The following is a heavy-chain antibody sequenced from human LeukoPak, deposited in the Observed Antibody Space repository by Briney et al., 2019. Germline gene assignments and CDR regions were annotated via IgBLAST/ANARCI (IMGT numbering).Heavy chain of an antibody. Sequence: GGSMRLSCVASAFSDKSNYMSWVRQAPGKGLEWVAAVSPDGISKYFADSVKGRFTISVDISNNALYLEMNSLRLEDTAVYYCARGAYSSGRCDVFDVWGQGTMVTVCS. V-gene: IGHV3-30-3*01. CDR2: VSPDGISK. D-gene: IGHD3-22*01. J-gene: IGHJ3*01. CDR1: AFSDKSNY. CDR3: ARGAYSSGRCDVFDV.